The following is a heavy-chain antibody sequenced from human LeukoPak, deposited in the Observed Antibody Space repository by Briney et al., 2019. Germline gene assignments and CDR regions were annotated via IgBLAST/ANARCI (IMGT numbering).Heavy chain of an antibody. D-gene: IGHD3-3*01. CDR1: GYTFNSYG. J-gene: IGHJ6*03. CDR2: ISAYNGNT. Sequence: GASVKVSCKASGYTFNSYGISWVRQAPGQGLEGMGWISAYNGNTNYAQKLEGRVTMTTDTSTSTAYMELRSLRSDDTAVYYCARVGDFWSGYYTGRCMDVWGKGTTVTVSS. V-gene: IGHV1-18*01. CDR3: ARVGDFWSGYYTGRCMDV.